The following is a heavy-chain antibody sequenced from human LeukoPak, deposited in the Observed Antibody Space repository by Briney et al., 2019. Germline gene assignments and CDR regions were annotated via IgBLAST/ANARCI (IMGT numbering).Heavy chain of an antibody. J-gene: IGHJ4*02. CDR2: ISGSGGTT. Sequence: GGSLRLSCAASGFTFSTYTMSWVRQAPGKGLEWVSAISGSGGTTYYADSVKGRFTISRDNSKNTLYLQMNSLRAEDTAVYYCAKSPLGYCSGGSCYTYFDYWGQGTLVTVSS. D-gene: IGHD2-15*01. CDR1: GFTFSTYT. V-gene: IGHV3-23*01. CDR3: AKSPLGYCSGGSCYTYFDY.